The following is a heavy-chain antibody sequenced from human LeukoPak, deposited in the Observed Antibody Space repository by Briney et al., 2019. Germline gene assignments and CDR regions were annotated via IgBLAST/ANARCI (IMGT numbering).Heavy chain of an antibody. CDR3: ARGLYGAHVD. J-gene: IGHJ4*02. CDR2: INSDGSST. V-gene: IGHV3-74*01. CDR1: GFTFSSHW. Sequence: GGSLSLSCAAAGFTFSSHWMYWVRQGPGKGLVWVSRINSDGSSTSYANSVKGRFTISRDNAKNTLYLQMNSLRVEDTAIYYCARGLYGAHVDWGQGTLVTVSS. D-gene: IGHD4/OR15-4a*01.